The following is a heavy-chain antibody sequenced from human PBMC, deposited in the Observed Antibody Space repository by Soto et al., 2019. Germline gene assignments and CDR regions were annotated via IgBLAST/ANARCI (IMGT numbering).Heavy chain of an antibody. D-gene: IGHD3-22*01. CDR2: IYPGDSDT. J-gene: IGHJ6*02. V-gene: IGHV5-51*01. CDR1: GYSFTSYW. Sequence: GESLKISCKGSGYSFTSYWIGWVRQMPGKGLEWMGIIYPGDSDTSYSPSFQGQVAISADKTISTAYLQWSSLKASDTAMYYCARQYYYDSSGYYYYYYGMDVWGQGTTVTVSS. CDR3: ARQYYYDSSGYYYYYYGMDV.